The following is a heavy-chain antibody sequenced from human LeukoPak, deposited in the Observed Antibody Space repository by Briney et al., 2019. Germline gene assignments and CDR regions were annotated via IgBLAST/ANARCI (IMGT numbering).Heavy chain of an antibody. Sequence: PGRSLRLSCAASGFTFSSYGMHWVRQAPGKGLEWVAVISYDGSNKYYADSVKGRFTISRDNSKNTLYPQMNSLRAEDTAVYYCAKQSMSGGSCYSAFDHRGQGTLVTVSS. CDR3: AKQSMSGGSCYSAFDH. V-gene: IGHV3-30*18. CDR2: ISYDGSNK. CDR1: GFTFSSYG. J-gene: IGHJ4*02. D-gene: IGHD2-15*01.